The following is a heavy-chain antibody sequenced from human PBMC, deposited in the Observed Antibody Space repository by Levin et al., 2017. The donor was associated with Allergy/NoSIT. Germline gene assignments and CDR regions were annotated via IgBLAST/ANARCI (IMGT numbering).Heavy chain of an antibody. V-gene: IGHV3-15*01. Sequence: GESLKISCAASGFTFSNAWMSWVRQAPGKGLEWVGRIKSKTDGGTTDYAAPVKGRFTISRDDSKNTLYLQMNSLKTEDTAVYYCTTRFGSRLNDNWFDPWGQGTLVTVSS. CDR3: TTRFGSRLNDNWFDP. CDR1: GFTFSNAW. D-gene: IGHD3-3*01. J-gene: IGHJ5*02. CDR2: IKSKTDGGTT.